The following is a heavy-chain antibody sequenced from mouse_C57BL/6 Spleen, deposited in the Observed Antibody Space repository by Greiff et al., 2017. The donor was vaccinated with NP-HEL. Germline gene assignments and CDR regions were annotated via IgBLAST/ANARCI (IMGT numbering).Heavy chain of an antibody. Sequence: EVKLVESGPGLVKPSQSLSLTCSVTGYSITSGYYWNWIRQFPGNKLEWMGYISYDGSNNYNPSLKNRISITRDTSKNQFFLKLNSVTTEDTATYYCAKEQLTGTWAYWGQGTLVTVSA. D-gene: IGHD4-1*01. J-gene: IGHJ3*01. CDR3: AKEQLTGTWAY. CDR2: ISYDGSN. CDR1: GYSITSGYY. V-gene: IGHV3-6*01.